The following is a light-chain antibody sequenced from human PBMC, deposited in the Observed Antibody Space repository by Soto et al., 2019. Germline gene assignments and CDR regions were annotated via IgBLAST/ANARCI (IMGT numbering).Light chain of an antibody. V-gene: IGLV1-40*01. Sequence: QSALTQPPSVSGAPGQRVTISCTGSNSNIGAGYDVHWFQQLPGTAPKLLLYGNTRRPSGVPDRFSGSKSGTSASLAIAGLQAEDEAHYYCQFYDSSLSGHDVFGTGTKLTVL. CDR3: QFYDSSLSGHDV. CDR2: GNT. J-gene: IGLJ1*01. CDR1: NSNIGAGYD.